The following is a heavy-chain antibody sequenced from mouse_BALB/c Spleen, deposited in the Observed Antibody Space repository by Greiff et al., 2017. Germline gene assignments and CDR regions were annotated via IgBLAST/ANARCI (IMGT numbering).Heavy chain of an antibody. D-gene: IGHD2-1*01. CDR3: ASYYYGNFGRFAY. Sequence: EVKLEESGPGLVKPSQSLSLTCSVTGYSITSGYYWNWIRQFPGNKLEWMGYISYDGSNNYNPSLKNRISITRDTSKNQFFLKLNSVTTEDTATYYCASYYYGNFGRFAYWGQGTLVTVSA. V-gene: IGHV3-6*02. CDR2: ISYDGSN. CDR1: GYSITSGYY. J-gene: IGHJ3*01.